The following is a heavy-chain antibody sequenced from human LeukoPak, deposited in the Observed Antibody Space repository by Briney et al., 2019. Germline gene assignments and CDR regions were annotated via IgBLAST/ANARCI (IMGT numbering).Heavy chain of an antibody. J-gene: IGHJ4*02. CDR1: GFIFSANA. Sequence: GGSLRLSCGASGFIFSANALTWVRQAPGKGLEWVSTIYDAGTNVHYADSVKGRFTISRDNSKNTFYLQMNSLRVEDTAMYYCAKDGSGYSYTFDYWGQGTLVTASS. CDR2: IYDAGTNV. CDR3: AKDGSGYSYTFDY. D-gene: IGHD3-22*01. V-gene: IGHV3-23*01.